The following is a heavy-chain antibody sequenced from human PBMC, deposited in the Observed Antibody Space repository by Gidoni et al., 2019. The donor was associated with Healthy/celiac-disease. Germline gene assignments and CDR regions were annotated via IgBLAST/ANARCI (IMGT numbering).Heavy chain of an antibody. J-gene: IGHJ6*02. CDR3: ARDHIVVVPAATYYYYGMDV. D-gene: IGHD2-2*01. CDR1: GGSISRGGYY. V-gene: IGHV4-31*03. CDR2: IYYSGST. Sequence: QVQLQESGPGLVKPSQTLSLTCTVSGGSISRGGYYWSWIRQHPGKGLEWIGYIYYSGSTYYNPSLKSRVTISVDTSKNQFSLKLSSVTAADTAVYYCARDHIVVVPAATYYYYGMDVWGQGTTVTVSS.